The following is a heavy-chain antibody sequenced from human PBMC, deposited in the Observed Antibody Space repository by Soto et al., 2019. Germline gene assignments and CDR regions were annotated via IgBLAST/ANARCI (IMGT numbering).Heavy chain of an antibody. V-gene: IGHV3-64*02. J-gene: IGHJ3*02. Sequence: EVQLVESGEGLVQPGGSLRLSCAASGFTFSSYAMHWVRQAPGKGLEYVSAISSNGGSTYYADSVKGRFTISRDNSKNTLYLQMGSLRAEDMAVYYCARSWLMHDAFDIWGQGTMVTVSS. CDR3: ARSWLMHDAFDI. CDR2: ISSNGGST. D-gene: IGHD5-12*01. CDR1: GFTFSSYA.